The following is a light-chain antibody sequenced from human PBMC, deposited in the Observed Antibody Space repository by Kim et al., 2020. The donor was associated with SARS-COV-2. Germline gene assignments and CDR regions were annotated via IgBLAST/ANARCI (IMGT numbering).Light chain of an antibody. CDR3: QQYNSYSPLYT. CDR2: KAS. Sequence: SVGDRVTITCRARQSISSWLAWYQQKPGKAPKLLIYKASSLESGVPSRFSGSGSGTEFTLTISSLQPDDFATYYCQQYNSYSPLYTFGQGTKLEI. J-gene: IGKJ2*01. CDR1: QSISSW. V-gene: IGKV1-5*03.